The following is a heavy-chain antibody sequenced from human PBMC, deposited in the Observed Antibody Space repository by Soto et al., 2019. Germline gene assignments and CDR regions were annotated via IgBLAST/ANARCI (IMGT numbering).Heavy chain of an antibody. CDR2: IYRTGHT. CDR1: GGSVNRGGYS. Sequence: SETLSRTCAVSGGSVNRGGYSWSWIRQTPGKGLEWLAYIYRTGHTIYNPSLNSRATISLDEPNNKFSLHLTSVTAADTAVYYCARSIVTPSALFAHWAQGLMVTVSS. CDR3: ARSIVTPSALFAH. J-gene: IGHJ5*02. V-gene: IGHV4-30-2*01. D-gene: IGHD2-15*01.